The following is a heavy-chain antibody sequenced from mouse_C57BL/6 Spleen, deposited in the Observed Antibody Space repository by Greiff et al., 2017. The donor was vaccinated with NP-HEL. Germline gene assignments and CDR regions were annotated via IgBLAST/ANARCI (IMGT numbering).Heavy chain of an antibody. V-gene: IGHV1-42*01. Sequence: EVQLQQSGPELVKPGASVKISCKASGYSFTGYYMNWVKQSPEKSLEWIGEINPSTGGTTYNQKFKAKATLTVDKSSSTAYMQLKSLTSEDSAVYYCARHGTDPFAYWGQGTLVTVSA. D-gene: IGHD4-1*01. CDR3: ARHGTDPFAY. CDR2: INPSTGGT. CDR1: GYSFTGYY. J-gene: IGHJ3*01.